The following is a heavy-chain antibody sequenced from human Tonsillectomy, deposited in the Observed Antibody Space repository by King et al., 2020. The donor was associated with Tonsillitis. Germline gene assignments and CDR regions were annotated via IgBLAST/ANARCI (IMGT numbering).Heavy chain of an antibody. CDR2: IYYSGST. Sequence: QLQESGPGLVKPSETLSLTCTVSGGSISSYYWSWIRQPPGKGLEWIGYIYYSGSTNYNPSLKSRVTISVDTSKNQFSLKLSSVTAADTAVYYCARLEEWIGNHGVFDIWGQGTMVTVSS. D-gene: IGHD1-14*01. CDR3: ARLEEWIGNHGVFDI. V-gene: IGHV4-59*01. J-gene: IGHJ3*02. CDR1: GGSISSYY.